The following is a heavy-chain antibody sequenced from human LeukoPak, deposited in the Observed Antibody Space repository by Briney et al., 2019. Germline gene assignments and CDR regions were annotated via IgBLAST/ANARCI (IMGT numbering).Heavy chain of an antibody. CDR2: IGYDGSNE. CDR1: GFTFSSYG. V-gene: IGHV3-33*06. D-gene: IGHD2-15*01. CDR3: AKDACSGGTCYSSGNDAFDI. Sequence: PGRSLRLSCAASGFTFSSYGMHWVRQAPGKGLEWVAVIGYDGSNEYYADSVKGRFTISRDNSKNTLYLQMSTLRAEDTAVYFCAKDACSGGTCYSSGNDAFDIWGQGTMVTVSS. J-gene: IGHJ3*02.